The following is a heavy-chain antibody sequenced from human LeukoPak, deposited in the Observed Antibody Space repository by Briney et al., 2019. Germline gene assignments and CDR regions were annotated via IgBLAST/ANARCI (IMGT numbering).Heavy chain of an antibody. V-gene: IGHV3-30*18. CDR2: ISYDGSDI. CDR1: GFTFSSYG. CDR3: AKGLRGDLPTASDY. Sequence: GGSLRLSCAASGFTFSSYGMHWVRQAPGKGLEWVALISYDGSDIYYADSVKGRFTISRDNSKKTLYLQMNSLRDEDTAVYYCAKGLRGDLPTASDYWGRGTLVTVSS. D-gene: IGHD3-16*01. J-gene: IGHJ4*02.